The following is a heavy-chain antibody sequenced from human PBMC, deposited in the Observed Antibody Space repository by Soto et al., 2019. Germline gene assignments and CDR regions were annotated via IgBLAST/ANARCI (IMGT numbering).Heavy chain of an antibody. CDR1: GYTFTGYY. J-gene: IGHJ4*02. D-gene: IGHD2-15*01. CDR2: INPNSGGT. V-gene: IGHV1-2*04. CDR3: ARGNPLDCSGGSCYSHFDY. Sequence: ASVKVSCKASGYTFTGYYMHWVRQAPGQGLEWMGWINPNSGGTNYAQKFQGWVTMTRDTSISTAYMELSRLRSDDTAVYYCARGNPLDCSGGSCYSHFDYWGQGTLVTVSS.